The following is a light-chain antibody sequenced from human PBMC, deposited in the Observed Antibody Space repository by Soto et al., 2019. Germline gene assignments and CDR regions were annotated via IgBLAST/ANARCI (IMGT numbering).Light chain of an antibody. Sequence: QSVLTQPASVSGSPGQSITISCTGTSSDVGGHNYVSWYQQHPGKAPKLMVYEVSSRPSGVSNRFSGSKSGNTASLTISGLQAEDEADYYCSSYTSRSTRVFGGGTQLTVL. CDR3: SSYTSRSTRV. CDR1: SSDVGGHNY. V-gene: IGLV2-14*01. J-gene: IGLJ3*02. CDR2: EVS.